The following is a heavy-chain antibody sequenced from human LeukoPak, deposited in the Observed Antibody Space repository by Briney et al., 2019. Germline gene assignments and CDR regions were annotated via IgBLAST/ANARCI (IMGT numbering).Heavy chain of an antibody. D-gene: IGHD3-10*01. CDR3: ARSGLHYYYGMDV. Sequence: SETLSLTCTVSGGSISSYYWSWIRQPPGKGLGWIGYIYYSGSTNYNPSLKSRVTISVDTSKNQFSLKLSSVTAADTAVYYCARSGLHYYYGMDVWGQGTTVTVSS. CDR2: IYYSGST. CDR1: GGSISSYY. J-gene: IGHJ6*02. V-gene: IGHV4-59*01.